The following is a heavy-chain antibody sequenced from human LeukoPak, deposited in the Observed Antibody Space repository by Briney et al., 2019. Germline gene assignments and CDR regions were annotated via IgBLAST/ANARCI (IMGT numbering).Heavy chain of an antibody. V-gene: IGHV4-59*01. J-gene: IGHJ4*02. Sequence: ETLSLTCTVSGGSISSYYWSWIRQPPGKGLEWIGYIYYSGSTNYNPSLKSRVTISVDTSKNQFSLKLSSVTAADTAVYYCARGNYDSSGYFDYWGQGTLVTVSS. D-gene: IGHD3-22*01. CDR2: IYYSGST. CDR3: ARGNYDSSGYFDY. CDR1: GGSISSYY.